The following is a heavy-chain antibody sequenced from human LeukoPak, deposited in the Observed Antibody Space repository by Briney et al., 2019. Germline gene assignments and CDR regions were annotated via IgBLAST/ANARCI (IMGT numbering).Heavy chain of an antibody. Sequence: GGSLRLSCAASGFTFSSYAMHWVRQAPGKGLEWVAVISYDGSNKYYADSVKGRFTISRDNSKNTLYLQMNSLRAEDTAVYYCAKDLQTVDCDYWGQGTLVTVSS. J-gene: IGHJ4*02. CDR1: GFTFSSYA. CDR3: AKDLQTVDCDY. CDR2: ISYDGSNK. D-gene: IGHD4-23*01. V-gene: IGHV3-30*04.